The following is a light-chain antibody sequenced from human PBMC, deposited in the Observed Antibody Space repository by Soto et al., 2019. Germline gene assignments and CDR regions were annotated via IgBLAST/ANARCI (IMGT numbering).Light chain of an antibody. CDR1: SSDVGAYNY. CDR2: DVT. V-gene: IGLV2-14*01. J-gene: IGLJ2*01. Sequence: QSVLTQPASVSGSPGQSITISCTGTSSDVGAYNYVSWYQHHPGKAPKLIIYDVTNRPSGVSNRFSGSKSGNTASLTISGLQAEDEADYYCNSYTSTSTVLFGGGTKVTVL. CDR3: NSYTSTSTVL.